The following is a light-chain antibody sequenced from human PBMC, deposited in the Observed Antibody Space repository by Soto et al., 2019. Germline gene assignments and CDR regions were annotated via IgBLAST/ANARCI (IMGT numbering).Light chain of an antibody. CDR3: HQYGSSVLT. CDR2: GAS. V-gene: IGKV3-20*01. CDR1: QSVSNNY. Sequence: EIVLTQSPGTLSLSPGERATLSCRASQSVSNNYFAWYQQKPGQAPRLLVFGASTRATGIPVRFSGSGSGTDFSLTINRLEPEDSAVYYGHQYGSSVLTFGGGTKVEIK. J-gene: IGKJ4*01.